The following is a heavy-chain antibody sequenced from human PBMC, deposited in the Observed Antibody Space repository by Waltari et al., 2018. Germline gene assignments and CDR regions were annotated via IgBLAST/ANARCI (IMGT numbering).Heavy chain of an antibody. CDR1: GCLVAATY. Sequence: EVNLVESGGGLVQPGGSLRLSCAASGCLVAATYMTLVRQATGEGLEWVSVIYSGINTYYADSAKDRFIISRDNSKNTLFLQMNSLRAEDTAVYYCARGHCTGGSCHSGDNFDLWGQGTLVTVSS. J-gene: IGHJ4*02. CDR3: ARGHCTGGSCHSGDNFDL. D-gene: IGHD2-15*01. V-gene: IGHV3-53*03. CDR2: IYSGINT.